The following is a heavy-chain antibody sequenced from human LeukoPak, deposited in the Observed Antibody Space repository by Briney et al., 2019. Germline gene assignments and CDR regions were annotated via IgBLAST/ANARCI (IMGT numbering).Heavy chain of an antibody. Sequence: SETLSLTCTVSGGSISSYYWSWIRQPAGKGLEWIGRIYTSGSTNYNPSLKSRVTMSVDTSKNQFSLKLSSVTAADTAVYYSAREGYRDGYNYSSGWFDPWGQGTLVTVSS. J-gene: IGHJ5*02. D-gene: IGHD5-24*01. CDR1: GGSISSYY. V-gene: IGHV4-4*07. CDR2: IYTSGST. CDR3: AREGYRDGYNYSSGWFDP.